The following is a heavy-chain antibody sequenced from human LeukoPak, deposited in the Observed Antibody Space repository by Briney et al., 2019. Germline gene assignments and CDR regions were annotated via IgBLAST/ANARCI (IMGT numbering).Heavy chain of an antibody. J-gene: IGHJ4*02. V-gene: IGHV3-53*01. CDR2: IYSGGST. Sequence: GGSLRLSCAASGFTVSSNYMSWVRQAPGKGLEWVSVIYSGGSTYYADSVKGRFTISRDNSKNTLYLQMNSLRAEDTAVYYCATTQGYSYPYYWGQGTLVTVSS. CDR3: ATTQGYSYPYY. D-gene: IGHD5-18*01. CDR1: GFTVSSNY.